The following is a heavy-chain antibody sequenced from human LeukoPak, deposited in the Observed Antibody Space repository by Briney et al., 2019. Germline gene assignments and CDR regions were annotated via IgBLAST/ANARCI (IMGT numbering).Heavy chain of an antibody. D-gene: IGHD2-2*02. CDR3: ARRSCGSTSCYSAFDI. V-gene: IGHV5-51*01. J-gene: IGHJ3*02. CDR1: GYSFTSYW. CDR2: IYPGDSDT. Sequence: GESLKISCKGSGYSFTSYWIGWARQMPGKGLEWMGIIYPGDSDTRYSPSFQGQVTISADKSISTAYLQWSSLKASDTAMYYCARRSCGSTSCYSAFDIWGQGTMVTVSS.